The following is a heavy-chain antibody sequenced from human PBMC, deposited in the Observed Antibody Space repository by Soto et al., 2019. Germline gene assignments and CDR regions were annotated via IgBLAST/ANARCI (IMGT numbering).Heavy chain of an antibody. V-gene: IGHV4-59*01. CDR3: ARGTACQFAVDD. CDR1: SDSISSDY. J-gene: IGHJ4*02. Sequence: QLQLQESGPGLVKPSETLSLTCTVSSDSISSDYWSWSRQPPGKRLVLIGYISYSGSTDYNPSLKSGVTISGETSKNQCSLKVSAVTAADTAGYYCARGTACQFAVDDWGQGTMVTVSS. D-gene: IGHD2-21*02. CDR2: ISYSGST.